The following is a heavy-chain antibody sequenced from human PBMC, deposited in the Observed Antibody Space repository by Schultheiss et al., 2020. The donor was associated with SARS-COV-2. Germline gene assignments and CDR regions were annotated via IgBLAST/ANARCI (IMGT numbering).Heavy chain of an antibody. CDR3: ARDGVRFMGANWFDP. J-gene: IGHJ5*02. Sequence: GESLKISCAASGFTFSSYSMNWVRQAPGKGLEWVAVIWFDGSQKFYADSVKGRFTISRDNSENTLYLQMNRLRAEDMGIYYCARDGVRFMGANWFDPWGQGTLVTVSS. V-gene: IGHV3-33*08. D-gene: IGHD3-3*01. CDR2: IWFDGSQK. CDR1: GFTFSSYS.